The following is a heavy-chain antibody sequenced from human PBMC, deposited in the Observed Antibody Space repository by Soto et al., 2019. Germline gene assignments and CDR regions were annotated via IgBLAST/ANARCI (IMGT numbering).Heavy chain of an antibody. V-gene: IGHV3-20*04. D-gene: IGHD2-15*01. Sequence: PGGSLRLSCAASGFTFDDYGMSWVRQAPWKGLEWVSGINWNGGSTGYADSVKGRFTISRDNAKNSLYLQMNSLRAEDTALYYCARELVAAPRSGDDYWAQGTLVTVSS. CDR2: INWNGGST. CDR1: GFTFDDYG. J-gene: IGHJ4*02. CDR3: ARELVAAPRSGDDY.